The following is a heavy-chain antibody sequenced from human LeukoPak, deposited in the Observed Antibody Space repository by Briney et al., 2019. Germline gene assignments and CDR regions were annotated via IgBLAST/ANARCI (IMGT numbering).Heavy chain of an antibody. J-gene: IGHJ5*02. D-gene: IGHD3-10*01. CDR3: ARGPRAWYYGSGWGNWFDP. CDR2: ISGYNDNT. V-gene: IGHV1-18*01. Sequence: ASVKVSCKTSGYTFTSYGIIWVRQAPGQGLEWMGWISGYNDNTKYTQKLQGRVTMTTDTSTSTAYMELRSLRSDDTAVYYCARGPRAWYYGSGWGNWFDPWGQGTLVTVSS. CDR1: GYTFTSYG.